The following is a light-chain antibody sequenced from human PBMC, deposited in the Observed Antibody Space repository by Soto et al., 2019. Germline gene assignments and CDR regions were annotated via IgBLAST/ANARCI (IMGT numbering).Light chain of an antibody. CDR1: QSVSSN. Sequence: EIVMTQSPATLSVSPGERATLFCRASQSVSSNFLAWYQQKPGQAPRLLIYGASTRATGVPARFSGSGSGTEFTLTISSLQSKDFAIYYCQQYSAWPLTFGGGTKVEIK. V-gene: IGKV3-15*01. CDR2: GAS. J-gene: IGKJ4*01. CDR3: QQYSAWPLT.